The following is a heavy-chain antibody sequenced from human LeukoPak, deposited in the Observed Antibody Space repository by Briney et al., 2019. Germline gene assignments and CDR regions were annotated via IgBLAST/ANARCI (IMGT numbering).Heavy chain of an antibody. V-gene: IGHV5-51*01. J-gene: IGHJ4*02. CDR1: GYSFTSYW. D-gene: IGHD3-9*01. Sequence: GESLKISCKGSGYSFTSYWISWVRQMPGKGLEWMGIIYPGDSDTRYSPSFQGQVTISADKSISTAYLQWSSLKASDTAMYYCAGSYYDILTGYPQIGGYWGQGTLVTVSS. CDR3: AGSYYDILTGYPQIGGY. CDR2: IYPGDSDT.